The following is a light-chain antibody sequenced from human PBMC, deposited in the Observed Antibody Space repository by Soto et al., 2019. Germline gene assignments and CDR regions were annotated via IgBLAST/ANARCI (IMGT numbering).Light chain of an antibody. V-gene: IGLV2-23*01. J-gene: IGLJ2*01. Sequence: QSALTQPASVSGSPGQSITISCTGTSTTVGSSNFVSWYQQYPGKAPRLVIYDGSKRPSGVSIRFSGSKSGNTASLTISGLQTEDEADYYCCSYAGTNTGVFGGGTKLTVL. CDR3: CSYAGTNTGV. CDR2: DGS. CDR1: STTVGSSNF.